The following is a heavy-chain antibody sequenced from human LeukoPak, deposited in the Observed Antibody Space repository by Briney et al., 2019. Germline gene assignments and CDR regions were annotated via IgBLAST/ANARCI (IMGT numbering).Heavy chain of an antibody. V-gene: IGHV4-30-4*01. D-gene: IGHD3-16*02. CDR3: ARIMITFGGVIGTYSPDYYYYGMDV. CDR1: GGSISSGDYY. Sequence: PSETLSLACTVSGGSISSGDYYGSWIRQPPGKGLEWIGYIYYSGSTYYNPSLKSRVTISVDTSKNQFSLKLSSVTAADTAVYYCARIMITFGGVIGTYSPDYYYYGMDVWGQGTTVTVSS. CDR2: IYYSGST. J-gene: IGHJ6*02.